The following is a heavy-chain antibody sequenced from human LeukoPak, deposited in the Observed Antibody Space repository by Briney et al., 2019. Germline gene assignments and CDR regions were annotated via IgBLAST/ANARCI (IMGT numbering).Heavy chain of an antibody. CDR3: ARKEGGQLVNTRRWFDP. CDR1: GGSFSGYY. Sequence: SETLSLTCAVYGGSFSGYYWSWIRQPPGKGLEWIGEINHSGSTYYNPSLKSRVTISVDTSKNQFSLKVRSATAADTAVYHCARKEGGQLVNTRRWFDPWGQGTLVTVSS. CDR2: INHSGST. V-gene: IGHV4-34*01. J-gene: IGHJ5*02. D-gene: IGHD6-13*01.